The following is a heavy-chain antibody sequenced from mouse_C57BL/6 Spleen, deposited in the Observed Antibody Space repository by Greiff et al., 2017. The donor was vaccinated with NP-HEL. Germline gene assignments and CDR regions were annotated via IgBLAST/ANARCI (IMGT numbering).Heavy chain of an antibody. Sequence: DVKLQESGPGLVKPSQSLSLTCSVTGYSITSGYYCNWIRQFPGNKLEWMCYISYGGSNNYNPSLKNRISITRDTSKNQFFLKLNSGTTEDTATYYYARAYGNYGSAMDYWGQGTSVTVSS. CDR2: ISYGGSN. J-gene: IGHJ4*01. V-gene: IGHV3-6*01. D-gene: IGHD2-1*01. CDR1: GYSITSGYY. CDR3: ARAYGNYGSAMDY.